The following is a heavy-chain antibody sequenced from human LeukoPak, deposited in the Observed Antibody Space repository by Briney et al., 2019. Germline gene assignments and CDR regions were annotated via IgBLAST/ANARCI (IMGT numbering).Heavy chain of an antibody. CDR1: GFTLSNYG. CDR3: AKLSDGSGLPYYFDS. CDR2: ISGSGFNT. Sequence: GGTLRLSCAGSGFTLSNYGMSWVRQAPGKGLEWVSSISGSGFNTFYSDSVKGRFTISRDNPKNTLYLQMNSLRAEDTAIYICAKLSDGSGLPYYFDSWGQGTLVTVS. V-gene: IGHV3-23*01. D-gene: IGHD3-10*01. J-gene: IGHJ4*02.